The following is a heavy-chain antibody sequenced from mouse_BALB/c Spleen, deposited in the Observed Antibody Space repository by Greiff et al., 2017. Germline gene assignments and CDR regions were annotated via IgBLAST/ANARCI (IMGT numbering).Heavy chain of an antibody. V-gene: IGHV2-9*02. CDR1: GFSLTSYG. J-gene: IGHJ2*01. CDR3: ARGRRGGASAYFDY. CDR2: IWAGGST. Sequence: QVQLQQSGPGLVAPSQSLSITCTVSGFSLTSYGVHWVRQPPGKGLEWLGVIWAGGSTNYNSALMSRLSISKDNSKSQVFLKMNSLQTDDTAMYYCARGRRGGASAYFDYWGQGTTLTVSS. D-gene: IGHD1-2*01.